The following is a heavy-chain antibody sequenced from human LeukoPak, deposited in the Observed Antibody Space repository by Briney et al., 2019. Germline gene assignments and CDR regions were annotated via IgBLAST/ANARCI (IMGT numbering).Heavy chain of an antibody. CDR2: IYHSGST. J-gene: IGHJ4*02. CDR3: ASLLVPGNFDY. D-gene: IGHD6-13*01. V-gene: IGHV4-4*02. Sequence: SETLSLTCAVSGGSISSSNWWSWVRQPPGKGLEWIGEIYHSGSTNYNPSLKSRVTISVDKSKNQFSLKLSSVTAADTAVYYCASLLVPGNFDYWGQGTLVTVSP. CDR1: GGSISSSNW.